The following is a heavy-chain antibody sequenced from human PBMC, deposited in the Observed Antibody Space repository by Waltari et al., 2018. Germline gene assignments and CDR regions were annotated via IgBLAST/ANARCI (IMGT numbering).Heavy chain of an antibody. CDR3: ARGIAAAGTFYYYYGMDV. D-gene: IGHD6-13*01. V-gene: IGHV1-69*02. Sequence: QVQLVQSGAEVKKPGSSVKVSCQASGGPFSSSTISWVRQAPGQGLEWMGRIIPILGIANYAQKFQGRVTITADKSTSTAYMELSSLRSEDTAVYYCARGIAAAGTFYYYYGMDVWGQGTTVTVSS. CDR1: GGPFSSST. J-gene: IGHJ6*02. CDR2: IIPILGIA.